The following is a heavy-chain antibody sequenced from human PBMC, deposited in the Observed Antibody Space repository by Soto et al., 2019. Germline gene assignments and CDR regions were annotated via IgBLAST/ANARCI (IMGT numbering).Heavy chain of an antibody. Sequence: QLQLQESGPGLVKPSETLSLSCTVSGGSITSSFYWGWIRQPPGKGLEWIGSIYGTGNTYYNPSLKGRVTISADTSKNQFSLNLISVTAADTAVYYCRSSSRYSTDVWGQGARVTFSS. V-gene: IGHV4-39*01. D-gene: IGHD6-13*01. CDR1: GGSITSSFY. CDR3: RSSSRYSTDV. J-gene: IGHJ6*02. CDR2: IYGTGNT.